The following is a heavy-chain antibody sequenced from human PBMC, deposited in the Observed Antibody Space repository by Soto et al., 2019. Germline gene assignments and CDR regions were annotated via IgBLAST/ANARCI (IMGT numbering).Heavy chain of an antibody. CDR2: VFYTGFT. J-gene: IGHJ4*02. V-gene: IGHV4-39*01. CDR3: ATSQKGYNWNYFDH. CDR1: GGSISGSYYY. D-gene: IGHD1-20*01. Sequence: PSETLSLTCAVSGGSISGSYYYWAWLRQSPGKGPEWIGSVFYTGFTSYNPSLESRVSVSVDTSKSQFFLKLSAVTAADTAVYYCATSQKGYNWNYFDHWGQGALVTVS.